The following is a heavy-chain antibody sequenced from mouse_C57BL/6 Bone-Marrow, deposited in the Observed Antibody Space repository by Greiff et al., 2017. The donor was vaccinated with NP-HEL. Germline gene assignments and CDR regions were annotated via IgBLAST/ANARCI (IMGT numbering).Heavy chain of an antibody. V-gene: IGHV14-4*01. CDR3: TMGYDFDY. Sequence: EVQLQQSGAELVRPGASVKLSCTASGFNIKDDYMHWVKQRPEQGLEWIGWIDPENGDTEYASKFQGKATITADTSSTTAYLQLSSLTSEDTAVYYCTMGYDFDYWGQGTTLTVSS. D-gene: IGHD2-2*01. CDR2: IDPENGDT. CDR1: GFNIKDDY. J-gene: IGHJ2*01.